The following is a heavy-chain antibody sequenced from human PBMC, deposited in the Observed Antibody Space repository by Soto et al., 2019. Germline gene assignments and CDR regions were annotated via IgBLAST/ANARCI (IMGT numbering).Heavy chain of an antibody. CDR3: AALPDYYDSSGDIDY. D-gene: IGHD3-22*01. J-gene: IGHJ4*02. Sequence: ASVKVSCKASGYTFTSYYMHWVRQAPGQGLEWMGIIKPSGGSTSYAQKFQGRVTMTRDTSTSTVYMELSSLRSEDTAVYYCAALPDYYDSSGDIDYWGQGTLVTVSS. CDR1: GYTFTSYY. CDR2: IKPSGGST. V-gene: IGHV1-46*01.